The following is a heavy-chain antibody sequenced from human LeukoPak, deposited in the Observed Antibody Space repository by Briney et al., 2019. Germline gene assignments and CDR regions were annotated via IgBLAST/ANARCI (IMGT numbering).Heavy chain of an antibody. CDR3: ARDEAGVNFDY. CDR2: IYSGGNT. D-gene: IGHD6-19*01. CDR1: GFTVSSDY. J-gene: IGHJ4*02. V-gene: IGHV3-53*01. Sequence: PGGSLRLSCAASGFTVSSDYMAWVRQAPGKGLDWVSIIYSGGNTYYADSVKGRFTISRDNAKNSLYLQMNSLRAEDTAVYYCARDEAGVNFDYWGQGTLVTVSS.